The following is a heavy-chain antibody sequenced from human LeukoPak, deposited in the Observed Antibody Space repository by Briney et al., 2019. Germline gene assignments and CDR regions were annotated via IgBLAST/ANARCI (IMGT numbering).Heavy chain of an antibody. J-gene: IGHJ4*02. V-gene: IGHV3-48*03. CDR1: GFTFSSYE. CDR2: ISSSGSTI. Sequence: GGSLRLSCAASGFTFSSYEMNWVRQAPGKGLEWVSYISSSGSTIYYADSVKGRFTISRDNAKNSLYLQMNSLRAEDTAVYYCARGSSGSYYIFFYWGQGTLVTVSS. D-gene: IGHD1-26*01. CDR3: ARGSSGSYYIFFY.